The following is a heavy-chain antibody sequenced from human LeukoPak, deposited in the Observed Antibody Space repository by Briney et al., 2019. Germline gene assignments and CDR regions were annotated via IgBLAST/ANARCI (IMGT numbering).Heavy chain of an antibody. Sequence: PGGSLRLSCAASRFTFSNAWMNWVRQAPGKGLEWVGRIKSKVGGETTDYAAPVKGRFTISRDDSNNMVYLQMNSLKIEDTAVYYCAIDEPNYAPYDFDYWGQGTLVTVSS. CDR3: AIDEPNYAPYDFDY. CDR2: IKSKVGGETT. CDR1: RFTFSNAW. D-gene: IGHD4/OR15-4a*01. V-gene: IGHV3-15*01. J-gene: IGHJ4*02.